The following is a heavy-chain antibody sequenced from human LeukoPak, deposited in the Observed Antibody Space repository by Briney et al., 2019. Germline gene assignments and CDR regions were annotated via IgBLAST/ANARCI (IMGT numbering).Heavy chain of an antibody. J-gene: IGHJ3*02. CDR3: AKDLTYYGSGSGAFDI. CDR1: GASIISNN. V-gene: IGHV3-23*01. D-gene: IGHD3-10*01. CDR2: ISGSGGGT. Sequence: PSETLSLTCAVSGASIISNNWWSWVRQAPGKGLEWVSAISGSGGGTYYADSVKGRFTISRDNSKNTLYLQMNSLRAEDTAVYYCAKDLTYYGSGSGAFDIWGQGTMVTVSS.